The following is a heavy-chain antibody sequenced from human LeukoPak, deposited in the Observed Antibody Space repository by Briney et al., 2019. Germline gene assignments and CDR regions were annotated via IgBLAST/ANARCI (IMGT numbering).Heavy chain of an antibody. D-gene: IGHD3-3*01. J-gene: IGHJ4*02. CDR3: AREGLEWILNSAYFDY. V-gene: IGHV3-48*01. CDR2: ITSSSSTT. CDR1: GFTFSNYN. Sequence: PGGSLRLSCAASGFTFSNYNTNWVRQAPGKGLEWISYITSSSSTTYYADSVQGRFTISRDNSKDSLYLQMNSLRAEDTAVYYCAREGLEWILNSAYFDYWGQGTLVTVSS.